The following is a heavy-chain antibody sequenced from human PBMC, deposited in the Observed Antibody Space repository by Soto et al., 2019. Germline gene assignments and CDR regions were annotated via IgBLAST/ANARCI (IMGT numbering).Heavy chain of an antibody. CDR2: VYSDGRI. J-gene: IGHJ4*02. V-gene: IGHV3-53*01. CDR3: ASGPSAGYIYGSNWGFLAY. D-gene: IGHD5-18*01. CDR1: GFTVRSTY. Sequence: PGGSLRLSSSAAGFTVRSTYVTWVRQAPGKGLAWVSAVYSDGRIFYADSVKGRFTLSRDNSKNTLFLQMNSLRDEDTAVYYCASGPSAGYIYGSNWGFLAYWGQGTLVTVSS.